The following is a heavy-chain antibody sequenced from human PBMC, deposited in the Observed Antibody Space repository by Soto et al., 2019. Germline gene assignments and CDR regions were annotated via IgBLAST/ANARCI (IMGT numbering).Heavy chain of an antibody. CDR1: GGSIRDYV. J-gene: IGHJ4*02. V-gene: IGHV4-59*12. CDR3: ARVGGDDFGDSGGFDY. D-gene: IGHD4-17*01. Sequence: SETLSLTCTVSGGSIRDYVWTWIRQPPGKGLEWIGYIYYSGRTNYNPSLKSRVSISVGTSKNHFSLQLRSVTAADTAVYYCARVGGDDFGDSGGFDYWGQGTLVTVSS. CDR2: IYYSGRT.